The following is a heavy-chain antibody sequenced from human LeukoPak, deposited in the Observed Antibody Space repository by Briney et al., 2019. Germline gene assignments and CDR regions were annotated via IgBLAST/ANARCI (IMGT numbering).Heavy chain of an antibody. J-gene: IGHJ4*02. V-gene: IGHV4-59*01. D-gene: IGHD3-9*01. CDR3: ARSGTLAGYLY. Sequence: SETLSLTCTVSGGSLSSYYWTWIRQPPGKGLEWIGYIYYSGTTNYNPSLKSRVTMSVDTSKNQFSLKLNSVTAADTAVYYCARSGTLAGYLYWGQGALVTVSS. CDR1: GGSLSSYY. CDR2: IYYSGTT.